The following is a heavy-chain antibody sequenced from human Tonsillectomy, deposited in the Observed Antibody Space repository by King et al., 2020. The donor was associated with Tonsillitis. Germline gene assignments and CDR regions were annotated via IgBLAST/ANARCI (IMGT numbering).Heavy chain of an antibody. Sequence: VQLVESGAEVKKPGSSVKVSCKASGGTFSSYAISWVRQAPGQGLEWMGGIIPIFGTAHYAQKFQGRVTITADESTSTVYMELSILRSDDTAVYYCARDRLYCSGGSCYSFHYWGQGTLVTVSS. D-gene: IGHD2-15*01. V-gene: IGHV1-69*01. CDR1: GGTFSSYA. J-gene: IGHJ4*02. CDR3: ARDRLYCSGGSCYSFHY. CDR2: IIPIFGTA.